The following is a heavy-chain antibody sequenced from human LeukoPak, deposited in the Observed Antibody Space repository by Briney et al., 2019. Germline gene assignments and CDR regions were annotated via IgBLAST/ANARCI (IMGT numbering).Heavy chain of an antibody. V-gene: IGHV1-18*01. CDR3: ARDYCTRGGDCYKEDLSDP. CDR1: GYTFGIYG. CDR2: ISPYDGDT. D-gene: IGHD2-21*02. J-gene: IGHJ5*02. Sequence: GASVKVSCKASGYTFGIYGISWVRQAPGQGLEWMAWISPYDGDTNYAQKFEGRVTMTTETSTNTAYMELRSLRSDDTAIYYCARDYCTRGGDCYKEDLSDPWGQGTLVTVSA.